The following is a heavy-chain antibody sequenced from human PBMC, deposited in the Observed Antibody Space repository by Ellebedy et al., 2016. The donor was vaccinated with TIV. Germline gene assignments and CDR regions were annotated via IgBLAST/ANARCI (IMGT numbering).Heavy chain of an antibody. Sequence: MPSETLSLTCTVSGGSVSDYYSSWIRQSPGKGLEWIGYIYSSGSTSYNPSLKSRVTISVDTSKNQFSLRLSSVTAADTAIYYCTRRPGIGWFDPWGQGLLVTASS. CDR1: GGSVSDYY. D-gene: IGHD2/OR15-2a*01. CDR3: TRRPGIGWFDP. J-gene: IGHJ5*02. CDR2: IYSSGST. V-gene: IGHV4-59*08.